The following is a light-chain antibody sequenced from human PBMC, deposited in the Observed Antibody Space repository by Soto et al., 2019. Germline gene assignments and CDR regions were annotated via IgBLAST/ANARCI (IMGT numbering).Light chain of an antibody. J-gene: IGLJ1*01. CDR2: EVS. CDR3: SPCGGPNTYV. CDR1: SSDVGGYNY. V-gene: IGLV2-8*01. Sequence: QSVLTQPPSASGSPGQSVTISCTGTSSDVGGYNYVSWYQQHPGKAPKLLIYEVSRRPSGVPDRFSGSKSGNTASLTVSGLREKDGAYYYLSPCGGPNTYVFGTGNKPPVL.